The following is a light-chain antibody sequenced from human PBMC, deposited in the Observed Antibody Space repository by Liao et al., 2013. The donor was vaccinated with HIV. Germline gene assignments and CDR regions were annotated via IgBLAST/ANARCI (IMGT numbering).Light chain of an antibody. Sequence: SYVLTQPPSVSVAPGKTASITCGGNNIGSKSVHWYQQKPGQAPVLVIYYDSDRPSGIPERFSGSNAGNTATLIINRVEAGDEADYYCQMWDSVSDLRVFGGGTKLTVL. CDR3: QMWDSVSDLRV. CDR2: YDS. V-gene: IGLV3-21*04. J-gene: IGLJ3*02. CDR1: NIGSKS.